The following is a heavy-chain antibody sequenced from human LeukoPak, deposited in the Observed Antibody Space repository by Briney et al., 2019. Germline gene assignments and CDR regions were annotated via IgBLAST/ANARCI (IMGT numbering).Heavy chain of an antibody. J-gene: IGHJ4*02. V-gene: IGHV3-48*01. Sequence: GGSLRLSCAASGFTFSSYSMNWVRQAPGKGLEWVSYMSTSSNPKDISSSSSTRYYADSVKGRFTIFRDNGKNSLYLQMNSLRAEDTAVYYCARDLPPSITMVRGVFDYWGQGTLVTVSS. CDR1: GFTFSSYS. D-gene: IGHD3-10*01. CDR2: ISSSSSTR. CDR3: ARDLPPSITMVRGVFDY.